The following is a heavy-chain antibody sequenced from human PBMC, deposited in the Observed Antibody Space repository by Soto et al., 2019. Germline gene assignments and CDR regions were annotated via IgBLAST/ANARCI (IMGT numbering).Heavy chain of an antibody. J-gene: IGHJ4*02. CDR3: ARVIAIYALPTFEY. V-gene: IGHV3-48*02. CDR2: ISSSSSTI. D-gene: IGHD2-2*01. CDR1: GFTFSSYS. Sequence: GGSLRLSCAASGFTFSSYSMNWVRQAPGKGLEWVSYISSSSSTIYYADSVKGRFTISRDNAKNSLYLQMNSLRDEDTAVYYCARVIAIYALPTFEYWGQGTRVTVSS.